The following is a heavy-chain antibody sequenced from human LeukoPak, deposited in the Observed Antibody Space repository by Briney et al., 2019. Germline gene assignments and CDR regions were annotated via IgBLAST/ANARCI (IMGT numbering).Heavy chain of an antibody. J-gene: IGHJ3*02. CDR2: INHSGST. V-gene: IGHV4-34*01. Sequence: PSETLSLTCAVYGGSFSGYYWSWIRQPPGKGLEWIGEINHSGSTNYNPSLKSRVTISVDKSKNQFSLKLSSVTAADTAVYYCATTSGYSSNGADGSAFDIWGQGTMVTVSS. CDR1: GGSFSGYY. D-gene: IGHD6-13*01. CDR3: ATTSGYSSNGADGSAFDI.